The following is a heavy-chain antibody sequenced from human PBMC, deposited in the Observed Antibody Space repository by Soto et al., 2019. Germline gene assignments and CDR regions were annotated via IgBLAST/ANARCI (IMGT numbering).Heavy chain of an antibody. V-gene: IGHV3-30*18. CDR2: ISYDGSNK. Sequence: QVQLVESGGGVVQPGRSLRLSCAASGFTFSSYGMHWVRQAPGKGLEWVAVISYDGSNKYYADSVKGRFTISRDNSKNTLYLQMNSLRAEDTAVYYCAKADTDYASAFDIWGQGTMVTVSS. CDR1: GFTFSSYG. D-gene: IGHD4-17*01. J-gene: IGHJ3*02. CDR3: AKADTDYASAFDI.